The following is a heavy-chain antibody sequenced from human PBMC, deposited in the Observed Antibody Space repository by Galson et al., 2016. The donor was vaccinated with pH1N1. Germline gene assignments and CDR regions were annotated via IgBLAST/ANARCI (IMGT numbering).Heavy chain of an antibody. CDR2: EH. J-gene: IGHJ3*02. D-gene: IGHD4-23*01. V-gene: IGHV4-59*01. CDR1: DGSISCYC. Sequence: SETLSLTCSVSDGSISCYCWDWIRQPPDKGLECREHQQNPSLKSRFTISVDTSKNQFSLRLTSLTASDTAAYYCVFSRFGGKAFDIWGRGTMVTASS. CDR3: VFSRFGGKAFDI.